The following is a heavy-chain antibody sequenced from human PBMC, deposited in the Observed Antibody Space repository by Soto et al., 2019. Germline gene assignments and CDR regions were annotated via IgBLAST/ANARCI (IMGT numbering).Heavy chain of an antibody. J-gene: IGHJ6*02. CDR3: ARIQQAAAGNHNYYYYGMDV. Sequence: GGSLRLSCAASGFTFSSYAMHWVRQAPGKGLEWVAVISYDGSNKYYADSVKGRFTISRDNSKNTLYLQMNSLRAEDTAVYYWARIQQAAAGNHNYYYYGMDVWGQGTTVTVSS. CDR2: ISYDGSNK. D-gene: IGHD6-13*01. CDR1: GFTFSSYA. V-gene: IGHV3-30-3*01.